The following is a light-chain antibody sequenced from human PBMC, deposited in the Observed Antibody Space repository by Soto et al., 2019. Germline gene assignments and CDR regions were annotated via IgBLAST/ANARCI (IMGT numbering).Light chain of an antibody. Sequence: DSVMTQSPASLAVSLGARATINCESSQSVLFTSNNKNYLAWYQQKPGQPPKLLLSWASARESGVPERFSGSGSGTLFTLSISSLQAEDVAVYYCQQYYTLPLTFGGGTKVDI. J-gene: IGKJ4*01. V-gene: IGKV4-1*01. CDR2: WAS. CDR1: QSVLFTSNNKNY. CDR3: QQYYTLPLT.